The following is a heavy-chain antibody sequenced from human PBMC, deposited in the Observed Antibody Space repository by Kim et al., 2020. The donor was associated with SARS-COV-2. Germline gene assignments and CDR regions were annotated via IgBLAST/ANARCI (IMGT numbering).Heavy chain of an antibody. CDR3: ARKVGGWFDP. CDR2: IYTSGST. D-gene: IGHD3-10*01. J-gene: IGHJ5*02. V-gene: IGHV4-61*02. Sequence: SETLSLTCTVSGGSISSGSYYWSWIRQPAGKGLEWIGRIYTSGSTNYNPSLKSRVTISVDTSKNQFSLKLSSVTAADTAVYYCARKVGGWFDPWGQGTLVTVSS. CDR1: GGSISSGSYY.